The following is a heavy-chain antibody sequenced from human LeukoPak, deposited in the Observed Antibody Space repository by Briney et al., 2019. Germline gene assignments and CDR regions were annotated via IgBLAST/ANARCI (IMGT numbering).Heavy chain of an antibody. CDR1: GGTFSSYA. D-gene: IGHD4-17*01. CDR2: IIPIFGTA. V-gene: IGHV1-69*05. Sequence: APVKVSCKASGGTFSSYAISWVRQAPGQGLEWMGGIIPIFGTANYAKKFQGRVTITTDESTSTAYMELSSLRSEDTAVYYCATLVTTVTTGGSWGQGTLVTVSS. CDR3: ATLVTTVTTGGS. J-gene: IGHJ4*02.